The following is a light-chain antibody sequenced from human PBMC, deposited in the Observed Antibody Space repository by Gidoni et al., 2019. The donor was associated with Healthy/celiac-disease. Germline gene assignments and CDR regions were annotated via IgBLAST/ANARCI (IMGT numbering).Light chain of an antibody. CDR1: QSVSSSY. CDR3: QQYGSSPPT. CDR2: GAS. Sequence: PGTLSLSPGERATLSFRASQSVSSSYLAWYQQKPGQAPRLLIYGASSRATGIPDRFSGSGSGTDFTLTISRLEPEDFAVYYCQQYGSSPPTFGQGTKLEIK. V-gene: IGKV3-20*01. J-gene: IGKJ2*01.